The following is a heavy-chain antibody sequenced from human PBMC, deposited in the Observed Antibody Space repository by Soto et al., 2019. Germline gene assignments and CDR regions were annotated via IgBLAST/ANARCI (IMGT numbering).Heavy chain of an antibody. D-gene: IGHD3-16*01. CDR1: GYRFPTYW. CDR2: IYPGVSDT. V-gene: IGHV5-51*01. CDR3: ARGVGAPDY. J-gene: IGHJ4*02. Sequence: PGESLKISCKGSGYRFPTYWIGWVRQMPGKGLEWMGIIYPGVSDTRYSPSFQGQVTISADKSISTAYLQWSSLRSSDTAMYYCARGVGAPDYWGQGTPVTVSS.